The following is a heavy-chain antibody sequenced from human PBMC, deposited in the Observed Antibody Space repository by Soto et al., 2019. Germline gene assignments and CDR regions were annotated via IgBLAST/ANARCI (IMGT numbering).Heavy chain of an antibody. Sequence: QVQLVQSGAEVKKPGSSVKVSCKASGGTFSSYAISWVRQAPGQGLEWMGGIIPIFGTANYAQNFQGRVTITAGESTSTGYMELSSLSSEDTAVYYCAREVGAGEDWFDPWGQGTLVTVSS. CDR3: AREVGAGEDWFDP. CDR2: IIPIFGTA. J-gene: IGHJ5*02. CDR1: GGTFSSYA. D-gene: IGHD1-26*01. V-gene: IGHV1-69*01.